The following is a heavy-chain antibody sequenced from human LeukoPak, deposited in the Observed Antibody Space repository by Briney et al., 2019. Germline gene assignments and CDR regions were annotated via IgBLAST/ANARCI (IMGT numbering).Heavy chain of an antibody. CDR1: GITFSSYD. V-gene: IGHV3-23*01. D-gene: IGHD3-3*01. CDR2: ISDRGKT. J-gene: IGHJ3*02. CDR3: AKLPTIFAVADSFDI. Sequence: GGSLRLSCEAAGITFSSYDMSWVRQAPGKGLEWISAISDRGKTDYADSVKGRFTISRDNSKNTLYLQLSSLRAEDTAMYYCAKLPTIFAVADSFDIWGQGTFVTVSS.